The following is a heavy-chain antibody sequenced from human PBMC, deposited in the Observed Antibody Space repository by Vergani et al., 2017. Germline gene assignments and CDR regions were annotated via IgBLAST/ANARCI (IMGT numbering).Heavy chain of an antibody. Sequence: QVQLVQSGAEVKKPGASVKVSCKASGYTFTSYAMHWVRQAPGQRLEWMGGIIPIFGTANYAQKFQGRVTITADESTSTAYMELSSLRSEDTAVYYCARICSGGSCYWLRYAFDIWGQGTMVTVSS. CDR1: GYTFTSYA. CDR3: ARICSGGSCYWLRYAFDI. CDR2: IIPIFGTA. V-gene: IGHV1-69*13. D-gene: IGHD2-15*01. J-gene: IGHJ3*02.